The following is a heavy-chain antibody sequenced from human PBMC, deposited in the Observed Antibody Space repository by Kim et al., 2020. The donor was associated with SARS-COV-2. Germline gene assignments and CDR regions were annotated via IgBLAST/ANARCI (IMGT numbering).Heavy chain of an antibody. J-gene: IGHJ4*02. Sequence: SETLSLTCTVSGGSISSGGYYWSWIRQHPGKGLEWIGYIYYSGSTYYNPSLKSRVTISVDTSKNQFSLKLSSVTAADTAVYYCARVTVVVTALFDYWGQGTLVTVSS. V-gene: IGHV4-31*03. CDR1: GGSISSGGYY. D-gene: IGHD2-21*02. CDR2: IYYSGST. CDR3: ARVTVVVTALFDY.